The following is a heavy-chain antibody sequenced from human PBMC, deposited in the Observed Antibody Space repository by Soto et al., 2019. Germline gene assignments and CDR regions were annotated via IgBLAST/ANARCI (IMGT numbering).Heavy chain of an antibody. Sequence: QITLKESGPTLVKPTQTLTLTCTFSGFSLSTRGVGVGWIRQPPGKALEWLALIYWEDDKRYSPSLRSRLTLNQDTSKNKVVLPLTNMDPLDTATYYCAHIAISTWFTYWGQGTQVTVSS. CDR3: AHIAISTWFTY. CDR1: GFSLSTRGVG. J-gene: IGHJ4*02. CDR2: IYWEDDK. D-gene: IGHD3-10*01. V-gene: IGHV2-5*02.